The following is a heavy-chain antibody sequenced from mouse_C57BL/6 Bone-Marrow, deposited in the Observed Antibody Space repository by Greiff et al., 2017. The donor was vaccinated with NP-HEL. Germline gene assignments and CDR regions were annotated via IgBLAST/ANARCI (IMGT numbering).Heavy chain of an antibody. CDR2: ISSGGSYT. CDR3: ARRGYYSNYLDY. J-gene: IGHJ2*01. D-gene: IGHD2-5*01. Sequence: EVKLMESGGDLVKPGGSLKLSCAASGFTFSSYGMSWVRQTPDKRLEWVATISSGGSYTYYPDSVKGRFTISRDNAKNTLYLQMSSLKSEDTAMYYCARRGYYSNYLDYWGQGTTLTVSS. V-gene: IGHV5-6*02. CDR1: GFTFSSYG.